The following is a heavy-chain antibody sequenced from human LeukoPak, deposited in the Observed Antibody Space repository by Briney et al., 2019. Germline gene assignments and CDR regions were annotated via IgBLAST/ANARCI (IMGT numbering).Heavy chain of an antibody. CDR1: GYSFTNYW. D-gene: IGHD3-10*01. V-gene: IGHV5-51*01. CDR3: ATHWRYNTSWDDSGGY. CDR2: IYPGDSTT. J-gene: IGHJ4*02. Sequence: GESLKISCKGSGYSFTNYWIGWVRQMPGKGLEWMGIIYPGDSTTRYSPSFQGQVTISADKSITTAYLQWSSLRASDTAMYYCATHWRYNTSWDDSGGYWGQGTLVTVSS.